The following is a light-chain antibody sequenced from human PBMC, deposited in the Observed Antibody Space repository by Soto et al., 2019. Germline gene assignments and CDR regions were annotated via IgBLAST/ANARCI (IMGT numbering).Light chain of an antibody. CDR2: AAS. Sequence: DIQMTQSPSSLSASVGDSVTITCRASQSITTYLNWYQQTPEKAPKLLIYAASTLQSGVPSRFSGSGSGTDFTLTISSLQPEDFATYYCQQSYSNPWTFGQGTKVEIK. CDR1: QSITTY. J-gene: IGKJ1*01. CDR3: QQSYSNPWT. V-gene: IGKV1-39*01.